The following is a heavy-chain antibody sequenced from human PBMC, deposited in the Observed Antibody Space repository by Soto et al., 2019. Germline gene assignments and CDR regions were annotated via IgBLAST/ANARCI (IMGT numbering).Heavy chain of an antibody. J-gene: IGHJ6*03. D-gene: IGHD3-3*01. CDR2: IYYSGST. V-gene: IGHV4-59*01. CDR1: GGTISSYY. Sequence: SETLSLTCTVSGGTISSYYWSWIRQPPGKGLEWIGYIYYSGSTNYNPSLKSRVTISVDTSKNQFSLKLSSVTAADTAVYYCARGDYDSAPSYMDVWGKGTTVTVSS. CDR3: ARGDYDSAPSYMDV.